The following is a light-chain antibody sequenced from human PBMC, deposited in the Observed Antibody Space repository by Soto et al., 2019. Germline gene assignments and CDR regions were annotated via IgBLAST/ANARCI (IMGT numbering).Light chain of an antibody. CDR1: QTVSKF. CDR3: QQTYSLPRT. Sequence: DVQMTQSPSSLSSSVRERFTIACRASQTVSKFVNWYQQKPGKVPDLLIYSASTLYSGVPSRFSGSGSGTEFTLTISNLQPEDFATYYCQQTYSLPRTFAQGTKVDIK. CDR2: SAS. V-gene: IGKV1-39*01. J-gene: IGKJ1*01.